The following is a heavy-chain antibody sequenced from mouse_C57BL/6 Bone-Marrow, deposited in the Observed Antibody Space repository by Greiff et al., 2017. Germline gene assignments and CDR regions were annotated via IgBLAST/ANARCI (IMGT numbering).Heavy chain of an antibody. J-gene: IGHJ2*01. CDR1: GFTFSSYA. CDR2: ISDGGSYT. D-gene: IGHD2-3*01. CDR3: ARDDVSFDY. V-gene: IGHV5-4*01. Sequence: EVQGVESGGGLVKPGGSLELSCAASGFTFSSYAMSWVRQTPEKRLEWVATISDGGSYTYYPDNVKGRFTISRDNAKNNLYLQMSHLKSEDTAMYYCARDDVSFDYWGQGTTLTVSS.